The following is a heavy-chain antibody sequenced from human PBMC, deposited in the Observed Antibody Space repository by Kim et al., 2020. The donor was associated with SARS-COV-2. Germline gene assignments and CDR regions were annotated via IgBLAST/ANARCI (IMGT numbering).Heavy chain of an antibody. J-gene: IGHJ4*02. Sequence: SVKGRFTISRDNSKNTLYLQMNSLRAEDTAVYYCARDGGIAAAGTWEFDYWGQGTLVTVSS. D-gene: IGHD6-13*01. V-gene: IGHV3-30*07. CDR3: ARDGGIAAAGTWEFDY.